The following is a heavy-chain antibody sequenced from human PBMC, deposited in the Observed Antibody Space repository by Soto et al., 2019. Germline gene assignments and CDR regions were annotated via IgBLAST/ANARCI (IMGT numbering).Heavy chain of an antibody. J-gene: IGHJ2*01. CDR1: GGTFSSYA. Sequence: ASVKVSCKASGGTFSSYAISWVRQAPGQGLEWMGGIIPIFGTANYAQKFQGRVTITADESTSTAYMELSSLRSEDTAVYYCARVVTVVKSFHYWYFDLWGRGTLVTVSS. D-gene: IGHD2-15*01. CDR2: IIPIFGTA. V-gene: IGHV1-69*13. CDR3: ARVVTVVKSFHYWYFDL.